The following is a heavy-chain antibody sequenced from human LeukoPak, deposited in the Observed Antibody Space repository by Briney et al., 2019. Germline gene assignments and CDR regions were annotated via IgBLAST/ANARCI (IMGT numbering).Heavy chain of an antibody. D-gene: IGHD5-24*01. V-gene: IGHV4-39*01. Sequence: PSETLSLTCTVSGGSISSSNYYWGWIRQPPGKGLEWIGSIYYSGRTYYNPSLKSRVTISVDTSKNQFSLKLTSVTAADTVVYYCARHPVIWPQYPSWGQGTLVTVSS. CDR2: IYYSGRT. CDR1: GGSISSSNYY. CDR3: ARHPVIWPQYPS. J-gene: IGHJ5*02.